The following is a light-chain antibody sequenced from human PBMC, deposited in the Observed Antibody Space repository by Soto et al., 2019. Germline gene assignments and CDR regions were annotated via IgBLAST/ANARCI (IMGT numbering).Light chain of an antibody. V-gene: IGLV1-40*01. CDR2: DDN. Sequence: QSVLTQTPSVSGAPGQKITMSCTGSSSNIGAGYDVHWYQQLPGAAPKLLIYDDNNRPSGIPDRFSASKSGTSASLAITGLQGDDEANYYCQSYDTTLSGVVFGAGTKLTVL. J-gene: IGLJ2*01. CDR3: QSYDTTLSGVV. CDR1: SSNIGAGYD.